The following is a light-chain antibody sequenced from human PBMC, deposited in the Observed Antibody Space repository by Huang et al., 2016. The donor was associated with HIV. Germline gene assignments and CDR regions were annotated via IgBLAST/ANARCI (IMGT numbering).Light chain of an antibody. CDR3: LQDFNYPRT. CDR1: QAIRND. V-gene: IGKV1-6*01. Sequence: AIQMTQSPSSLSASVGDRVTITFRASQAIRNDLGWYQHRPGKAPKRLIYAASELQSGVPLRFRGSGSGTDFTLTISSLQPEDVGTYYCLQDFNYPRTFGQGTTVKI. J-gene: IGKJ1*01. CDR2: AAS.